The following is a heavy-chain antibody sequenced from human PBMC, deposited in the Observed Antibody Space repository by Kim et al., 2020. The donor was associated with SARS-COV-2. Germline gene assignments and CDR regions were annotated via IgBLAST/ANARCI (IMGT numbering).Heavy chain of an antibody. V-gene: IGHV1-18*01. J-gene: IGHJ4*02. CDR3: ARAYHRGSMVRGVPAY. D-gene: IGHD3-10*01. CDR1: GYTFTSYG. Sequence: ASVKVSCKASGYTFTSYGISWVRQAPGQGLEWMGWISAYNGNTNYAQKLQGRVTMTTDTSTSTAYMELRSLRSDDTAVYYCARAYHRGSMVRGVPAYWGQGTLVTVSS. CDR2: ISAYNGNT.